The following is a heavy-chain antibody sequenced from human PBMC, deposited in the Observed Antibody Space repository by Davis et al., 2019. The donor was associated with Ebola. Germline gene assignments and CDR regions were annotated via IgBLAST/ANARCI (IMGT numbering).Heavy chain of an antibody. CDR1: GFTFSSYA. CDR2: ISYDGINK. CDR3: ARGGRYYGSGSYYTKKDF. Sequence: GESLKISCAASGFTFSSYAMHWVRQAPGKGLEWVAVISYDGINKYNADSVKGRFTISRDNSKNTLYLQMNSLRAEDTAVYYCARGGRYYGSGSYYTKKDFWGQGTLVTVSS. V-gene: IGHV3-30-3*01. J-gene: IGHJ4*02. D-gene: IGHD3-10*01.